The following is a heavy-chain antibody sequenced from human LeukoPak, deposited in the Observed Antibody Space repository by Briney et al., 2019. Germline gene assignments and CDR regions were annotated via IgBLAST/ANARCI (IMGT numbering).Heavy chain of an antibody. CDR3: ARGGLGSSRPH. D-gene: IGHD6-6*01. CDR2: IYHSGST. V-gene: IGHV4-38-2*02. J-gene: IGHJ4*02. Sequence: SETLSLTCTVSGYSISSGYYWGWIRQPPGKGLEWIGSIYHSGSTYYNPSLTSRVTISVDASKNQFSLKLSSVTAADTAVYYCARGGLGSSRPHWGQGTLVTVSS. CDR1: GYSISSGYY.